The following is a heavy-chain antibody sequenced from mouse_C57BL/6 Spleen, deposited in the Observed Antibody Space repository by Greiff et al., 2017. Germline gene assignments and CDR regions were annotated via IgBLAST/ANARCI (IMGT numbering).Heavy chain of an antibody. J-gene: IGHJ1*03. D-gene: IGHD2-3*01. CDR3: ARRNRWLLLWYFDV. Sequence: EVKLQESGPGLVKPSQSLSLTCSVTGYSITSGYYWNWIRQFPGNKLEWMGYISYDGSNNYNPSLKNRISITLATSKNQLCLKLNSVTTEDTATYYCARRNRWLLLWYFDVWGTGTTVTVSS. V-gene: IGHV3-6*01. CDR2: ISYDGSN. CDR1: GYSITSGYY.